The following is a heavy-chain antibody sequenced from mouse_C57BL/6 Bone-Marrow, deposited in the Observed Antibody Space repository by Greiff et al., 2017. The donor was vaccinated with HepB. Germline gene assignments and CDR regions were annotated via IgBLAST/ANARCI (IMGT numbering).Heavy chain of an antibody. Sequence: VKLVESGAELARPGASVKLSCKASGYTFTSYGISWVKQRTGQGLEWIGEIYPRSGNTYYNEKFKGKATLTADNSSSTAYMELRSLTSEDSAVYFCATTVVDCWYFDVWGTGTTVTVAS. CDR1: GYTFTSYG. CDR3: ATTVVDCWYFDV. D-gene: IGHD1-1*01. V-gene: IGHV1-81*01. J-gene: IGHJ1*03. CDR2: IYPRSGNT.